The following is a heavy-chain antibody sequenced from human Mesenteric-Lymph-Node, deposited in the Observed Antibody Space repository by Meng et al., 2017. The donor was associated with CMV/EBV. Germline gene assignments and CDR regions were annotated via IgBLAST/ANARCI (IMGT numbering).Heavy chain of an antibody. V-gene: IGHV3-23*01. CDR3: AKDGSVSYYPLSVRGWYFDL. J-gene: IGHJ2*01. D-gene: IGHD3-10*01. CDR1: GFTFSSYA. CDR2: ISGSGGST. Sequence: GESLKISCAASGFTFSSYAMSWVRQAPGKGLEWVSAISGSGGSTYYADSVKGRFTISRDNSKNTLYLQMNSLRAEDTAVYYCAKDGSVSYYPLSVRGWYFDLWGRGTLVTVSS.